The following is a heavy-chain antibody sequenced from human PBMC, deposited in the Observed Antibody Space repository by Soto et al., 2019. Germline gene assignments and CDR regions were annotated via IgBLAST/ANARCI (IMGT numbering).Heavy chain of an antibody. CDR2: IRSSGST. V-gene: IGHV3-23*01. CDR1: GFTFDTYA. D-gene: IGHD3-3*01. Sequence: WGSLRLSCVAAGFTFDTYALNWVRQAPGKGLEWVSAIRSSGSTYYADSVKCRFTISRDTPKTTLYLQMNSLRVEDTAKYYCAKGFRSLEWYSLAPFDYWGQVALVTVS. J-gene: IGHJ4*02. CDR3: AKGFRSLEWYSLAPFDY.